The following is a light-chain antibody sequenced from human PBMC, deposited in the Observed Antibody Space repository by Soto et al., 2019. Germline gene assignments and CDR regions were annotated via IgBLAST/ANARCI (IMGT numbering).Light chain of an antibody. V-gene: IGLV1-36*01. CDR3: AEWDASLNGYV. J-gene: IGLJ1*01. CDR2: YDD. CDR1: SSNIGNNA. Sequence: QSVLTQPPSVSEAPRQRVTISCSGSSSNIGNNAVNWYQQLPGKAPKLLIYYDDLLPSGVSDRFSGSKSGTSASLAISGLQSEDEADYYCAEWDASLNGYVFGTGTKVTVL.